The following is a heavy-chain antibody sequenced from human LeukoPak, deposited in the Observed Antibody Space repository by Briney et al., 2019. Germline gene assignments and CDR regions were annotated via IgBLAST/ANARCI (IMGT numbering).Heavy chain of an antibody. CDR1: GGSISSGGYY. D-gene: IGHD6-6*01. J-gene: IGHJ4*02. CDR2: IYHSGST. Sequence: PSETLSLTCTVSGGSISSGGYYWSWIRQPPGKGLEWIGYIYHSGSTYYNPSLKSRVTISVDRSKNQFSLKLSSVTAADTAVYYCASKGPSYSSSSGGNFDYWGQGTLVTVSS. V-gene: IGHV4-30-2*01. CDR3: ASKGPSYSSSSGGNFDY.